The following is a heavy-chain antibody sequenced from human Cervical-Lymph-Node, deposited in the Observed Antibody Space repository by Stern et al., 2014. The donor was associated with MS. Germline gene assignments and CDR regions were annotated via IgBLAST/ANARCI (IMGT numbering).Heavy chain of an antibody. CDR1: GYTFTDYG. CDR3: ARDRANYGVFDY. V-gene: IGHV1-18*01. Sequence: VQLVESGGGVKKPGASVKVSCKTSGYTFTDYGVTWVRLAPGQGLAWMGGISGHNGVKNDARKFQERGTITTDTSTNTAYLELRSLRADDTAIYYCARDRANYGVFDYWGQGSRVTVSA. J-gene: IGHJ4*02. D-gene: IGHD4-17*01. CDR2: ISGHNGVK.